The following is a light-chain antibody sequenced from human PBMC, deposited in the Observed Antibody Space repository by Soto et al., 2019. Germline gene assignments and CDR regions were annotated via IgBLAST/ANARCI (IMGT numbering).Light chain of an antibody. CDR1: QSVRIY. J-gene: IGKJ3*01. CDR3: HQLSKWPLT. V-gene: IGKV3-11*01. Sequence: EIVLTQSPAILSSSEGERVTLSCRASQSVRIYLAWYQQKPGQAPRLLIYDASNMATDIPARFSGSGSGTDFTLTISSLDPEDSAIYYCHQLSKWPLTFGAGTRVEIK. CDR2: DAS.